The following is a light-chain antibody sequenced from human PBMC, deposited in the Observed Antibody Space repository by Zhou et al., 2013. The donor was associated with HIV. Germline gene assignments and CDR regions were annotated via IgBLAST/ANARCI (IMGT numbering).Light chain of an antibody. Sequence: EIVMTQSPATLSVSPGERATLSCRASQSVSSNLAWYQQKPGQAPRLLIYGASTRATGIPARFSGSGSGTEFTLIISSLQSEDFAVYYCQQYNNWLTFGGGTKVE. J-gene: IGKJ4*01. CDR2: GAS. CDR3: QQYNNWLT. V-gene: IGKV3-15*01. CDR1: QSVSSN.